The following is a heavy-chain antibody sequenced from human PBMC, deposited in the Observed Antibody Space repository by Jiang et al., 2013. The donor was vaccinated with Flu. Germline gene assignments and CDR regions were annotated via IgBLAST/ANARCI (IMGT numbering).Heavy chain of an antibody. Sequence: EVKKPGASVKVSCKASGYTFTSYAMHWVRQAPGQRLEWMGWINAGNGNTKYPQKFQGRVTITRDTSASTAYMELSSLRSEDTAVYYCARGEVLLWFGVQEEATYWFDPWGQGTLVTVSS. CDR2: INAGNGNT. CDR1: GYTFTSYA. D-gene: IGHD3-10*01. V-gene: IGHV1-3*01. CDR3: ARGEVLLWFGVQEEATYWFDP. J-gene: IGHJ5*02.